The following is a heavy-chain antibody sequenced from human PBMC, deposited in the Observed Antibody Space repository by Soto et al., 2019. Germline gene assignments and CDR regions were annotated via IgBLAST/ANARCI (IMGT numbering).Heavy chain of an antibody. CDR2: MNPNSGNT. V-gene: IGHV1-8*01. Sequence: ASVKVSCKASGYTFASYDSNWVRQATGQGLEWMGWMNPNSGNTGYAQKFQGRVTMTRNTSISTAYMELSSLRSEDTAVYYCARNDYYDYMDVWGKGTTVTVSS. CDR1: GYTFASYD. CDR3: ARNDYYDYMDV. J-gene: IGHJ6*03.